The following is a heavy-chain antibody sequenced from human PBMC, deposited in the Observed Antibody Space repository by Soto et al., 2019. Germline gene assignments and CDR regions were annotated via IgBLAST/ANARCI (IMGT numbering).Heavy chain of an antibody. CDR2: IYRSGNT. Sequence: PSETLSLTCTVSGYSVSSGFYWGWIRHPPGKGLEWIGSIYRSGNTYYNPPLKSRVAISIDPSKNHFSLKMNSVTAADTAVYYCAKNLWLDPWGQGTLVSVSA. CDR1: GYSVSSGFY. CDR3: AKNLWLDP. V-gene: IGHV4-38-2*02. J-gene: IGHJ5*02.